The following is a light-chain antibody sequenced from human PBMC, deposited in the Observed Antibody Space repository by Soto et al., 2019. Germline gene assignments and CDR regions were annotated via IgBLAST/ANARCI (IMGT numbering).Light chain of an antibody. CDR2: GVS. CDR1: QSLGSDY. CDR3: QPYGTSRA. Sequence: ETVLTQSPGALSLSPGERATLSCRASQSLGSDYLAWYQQKPGQAPRLLIYGVSSRATDIPDRFSGSGSGTDFTLTISRLEQEDFAMYYCQPYGTSRAFGQGTKV. J-gene: IGKJ1*01. V-gene: IGKV3-20*01.